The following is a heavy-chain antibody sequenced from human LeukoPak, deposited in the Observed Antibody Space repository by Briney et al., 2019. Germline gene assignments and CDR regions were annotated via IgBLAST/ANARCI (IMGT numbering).Heavy chain of an antibody. D-gene: IGHD2-15*01. CDR3: ARGRSLGYCSGGSCYSSGPVDY. J-gene: IGHJ4*02. CDR2: MNPNSGNT. V-gene: IGHV1-8*03. Sequence: ASVMVSCKASGYTFTSYDINWVRQATGQGLEWMGWMNPNSGNTGYAQKFQGRVTITRNTSISTAYMELSSLRSEDTAVYYCARGRSLGYCSGGSCYSSGPVDYWGQGTLVTVSS. CDR1: GYTFTSYD.